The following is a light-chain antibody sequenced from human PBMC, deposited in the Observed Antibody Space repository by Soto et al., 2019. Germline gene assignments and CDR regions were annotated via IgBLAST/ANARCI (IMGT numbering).Light chain of an antibody. CDR2: EGS. J-gene: IGLJ2*01. CDR1: SSDVGSYNL. Sequence: QSALTQPASVSGSPGQSITISCTGTSSDVGSYNLVSWYQQHPGKAPKLMIYEGSKRPSGVSNRFSGPKSGNTASLTISGLQAEDEADYYCCSYAGSSTQVFGGGTKLTVL. CDR3: CSYAGSSTQV. V-gene: IGLV2-23*01.